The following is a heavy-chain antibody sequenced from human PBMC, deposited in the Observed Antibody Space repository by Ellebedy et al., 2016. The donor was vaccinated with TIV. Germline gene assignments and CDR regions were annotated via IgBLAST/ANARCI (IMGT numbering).Heavy chain of an antibody. V-gene: IGHV4-59*08. D-gene: IGHD3-9*01. CDR2: IYYSGYT. CDR1: GGSISSNY. J-gene: IGHJ6*02. CDR3: ARGPLRYFDWVYYYHGMDV. Sequence: MPGGSLRLSCTVSGGSISSNYWDWIRQPPGQGLEWIGYIYYSGYTEYNPSLKSRVTISLDTPKDQFSLRLSSVTAADTAVYYCARGPLRYFDWVYYYHGMDVWGQGTTVTVSS.